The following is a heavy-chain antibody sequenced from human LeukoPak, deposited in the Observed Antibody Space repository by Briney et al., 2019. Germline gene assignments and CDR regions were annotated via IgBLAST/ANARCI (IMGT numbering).Heavy chain of an antibody. D-gene: IGHD3-22*01. J-gene: IGHJ4*01. CDR1: GGSISSYY. V-gene: IGHV4-4*07. CDR2: IYISGTT. Sequence: SETLSLTCTVSGGSISSYYWSWIRQPPGKGLEWIGRIYISGTTNYNSSLKSRITMSLDTSKNQLSLKLSSVTAVDTAVYYCARDEAGSGYIDYWGQGTLVTVSS. CDR3: ARDEAGSGYIDY.